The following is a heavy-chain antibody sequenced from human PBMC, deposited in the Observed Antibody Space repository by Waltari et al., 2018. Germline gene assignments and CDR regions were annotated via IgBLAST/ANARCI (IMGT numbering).Heavy chain of an antibody. CDR2: FDPEDGET. CDR3: ATPGIAAAPWNLDAFDI. Sequence: QVQLVQSGAEVKKPGASVKASCKVSGYTLTELSMHWVRQAPGKGLEWMGGFDPEDGETIYAQKFQGRVTMTEDTSTDTAYMELSSLRSEDTAVYYCATPGIAAAPWNLDAFDIWGQGTMVTVSS. CDR1: GYTLTELS. J-gene: IGHJ3*02. V-gene: IGHV1-24*01. D-gene: IGHD6-13*01.